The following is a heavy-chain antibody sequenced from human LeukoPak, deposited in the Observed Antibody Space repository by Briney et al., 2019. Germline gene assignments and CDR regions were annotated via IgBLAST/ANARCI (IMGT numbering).Heavy chain of an antibody. D-gene: IGHD6-19*01. CDR1: GYSFTNYW. CDR3: ASRSGPGLNDAFDI. J-gene: IGHJ3*02. CDR2: IYPGDSDT. V-gene: IGHV5-51*01. Sequence: GESLKISCKASGYSFTNYWIGWVRQMPGEGLEWMGIIYPGDSDTRYSPSFRGQVTISADKSISTAYLQWSSLKASDTAMYYCASRSGPGLNDAFDICGQGTMVTVSS.